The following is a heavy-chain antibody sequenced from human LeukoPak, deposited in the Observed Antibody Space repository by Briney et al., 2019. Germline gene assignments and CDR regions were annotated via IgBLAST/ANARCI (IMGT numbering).Heavy chain of an antibody. V-gene: IGHV1-2*02. CDR1: GYTFTAYY. D-gene: IGHD3-10*01. CDR3: ARDRSGSGSNYFDY. Sequence: ASVKLSFRASGYTFTAYYIHWVWHAHGPGLGWVGWINPNSGGTNYAQKFQGRVTMTRDTSISTAYLELNILGSDDTAVYDCARDRSGSGSNYFDYWRQGILVTVSS. J-gene: IGHJ4*02. CDR2: INPNSGGT.